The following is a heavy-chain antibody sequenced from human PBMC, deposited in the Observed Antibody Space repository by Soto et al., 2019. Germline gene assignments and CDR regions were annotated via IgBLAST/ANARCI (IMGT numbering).Heavy chain of an antibody. CDR2: ISAFKGNT. V-gene: IGHV1-18*01. CDR1: GYSFTNYG. D-gene: IGHD6-19*01. J-gene: IGHJ6*03. Sequence: ASVKVSCKASGYSFTNYGVTWVRQAPGQGLEWMGWISAFKGNTHYAQNLQGRVTMTTDASTSTAYMELRSLRSDDTAVYYCSRDRGVAPPVAGNTHYYYYMDVWGKGTTVTVSS. CDR3: SRDRGVAPPVAGNTHYYYYMDV.